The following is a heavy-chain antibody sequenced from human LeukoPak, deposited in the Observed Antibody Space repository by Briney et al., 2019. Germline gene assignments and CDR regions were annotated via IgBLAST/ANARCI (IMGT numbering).Heavy chain of an antibody. Sequence: SGTLSLTCTVSGGSISSSYWSWIRPPPGKGLEWIGYIYFSASTNSNPPLKGRVTISVDTSKNQSSLKLSSVTATDTAVNYCARAVAYFDYSGEGTPVSVSP. D-gene: IGHD6-19*01. CDR3: ARAVAYFDY. CDR2: IYFSAST. J-gene: IGHJ4*02. V-gene: IGHV4-59*08. CDR1: GGSISSSY.